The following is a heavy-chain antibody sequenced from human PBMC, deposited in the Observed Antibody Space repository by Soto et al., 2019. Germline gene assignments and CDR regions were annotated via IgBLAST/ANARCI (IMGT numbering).Heavy chain of an antibody. V-gene: IGHV3-30-3*01. Sequence: QVQLVESGGGVVQPGRSLRLSCAASGFTFSSYAMHWVRQAPGKGLEWVAVISYDGSNKYYADSVKGRFTISRDNSKNTLYLQMNSLRAEDTAVYYCARDQSPRVRAKYYYGMDVWGQGTTVTVSS. CDR3: ARDQSPRVRAKYYYGMDV. D-gene: IGHD3-10*01. CDR2: ISYDGSNK. J-gene: IGHJ6*02. CDR1: GFTFSSYA.